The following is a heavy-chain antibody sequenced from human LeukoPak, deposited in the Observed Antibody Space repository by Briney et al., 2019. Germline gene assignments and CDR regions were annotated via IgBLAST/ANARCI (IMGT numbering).Heavy chain of an antibody. CDR3: ARDRGASYGMDV. Sequence: TGGSLRLSCAASGFTFSSYSMNWVREAPGKGLEWVSRISSTSSYIYYADSVKGRFTISRDDAKNSLFLQMNSLRAEDTAVYYCARDRGASYGMDVWGQGTTVTVSS. CDR1: GFTFSSYS. J-gene: IGHJ6*02. D-gene: IGHD1-26*01. V-gene: IGHV3-21*01. CDR2: ISSTSSYI.